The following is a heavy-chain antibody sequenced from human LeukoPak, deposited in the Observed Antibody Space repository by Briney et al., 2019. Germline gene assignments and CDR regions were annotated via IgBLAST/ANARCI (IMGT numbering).Heavy chain of an antibody. CDR3: ARELRPFDS. V-gene: IGHV3-21*01. CDR2: ISSSSSYI. Sequence: PGGSLRLSCAASGFTFSSYSMNRVRQAPGKGLEWVSSISSSSSYIYYADSVKGRFTISRDNAKNSLYLHMTSLRAEDTAVYYCARELRPFDSWGQGTLVTVSS. J-gene: IGHJ4*02. CDR1: GFTFSSYS. D-gene: IGHD3-16*01.